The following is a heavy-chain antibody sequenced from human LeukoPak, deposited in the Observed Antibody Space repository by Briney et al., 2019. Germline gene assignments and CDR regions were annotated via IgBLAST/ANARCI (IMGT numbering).Heavy chain of an antibody. CDR2: IYYSGGT. CDR1: GGSIDSYY. V-gene: IGHV4-59*01. J-gene: IGHJ4*02. D-gene: IGHD3-10*01. CDR3: SRIRRTILCFSGTHPNYFDY. Sequence: KPSETLSLTCTVSGGSIDSYYWSWIRQPPGKGLEWVGYIYYSGGTTYSPSLKSRVTISVDTSKNHLCQKLSSVTAAAASEQQSSRIRRTILCFSGTHPNYFDYWGQGTLVTVSS.